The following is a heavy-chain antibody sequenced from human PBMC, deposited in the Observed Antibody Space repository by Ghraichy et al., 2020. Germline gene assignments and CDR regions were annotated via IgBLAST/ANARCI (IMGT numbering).Heavy chain of an antibody. V-gene: IGHV3-30*18. CDR3: AKERDTSGYYSFRGDYYGMDV. Sequence: GGSLRLSCAASGFTFTRYGMHWVRQAPGKGLEWVAVTSYDGSNKFYGGSVQGRFTISRDNSKNTLYLQMNYLRPEDTAVYYCAKERDTSGYYSFRGDYYGMDVGPRDHGHCLL. CDR2: TSYDGSNK. D-gene: IGHD3-22*01. J-gene: IGHJ6*02. CDR1: GFTFTRYG.